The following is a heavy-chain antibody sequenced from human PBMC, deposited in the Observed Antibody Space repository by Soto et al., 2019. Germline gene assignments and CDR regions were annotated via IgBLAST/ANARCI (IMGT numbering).Heavy chain of an antibody. CDR2: ISNSGSTI. D-gene: IGHD4-17*01. J-gene: IGHJ6*02. CDR1: GFTFSDYY. Sequence: PGGSLRLSCAASGFTFSDYYMSWIRQAPGQGVDCVSYISNSGSTIYYADSVKGRFTISRDNAKNSLYLQMNSLRAADTAVYFCSSVYGHTDYYFYGMDVWRQGTTVTVSS. V-gene: IGHV3-11*01. CDR3: SSVYGHTDYYFYGMDV.